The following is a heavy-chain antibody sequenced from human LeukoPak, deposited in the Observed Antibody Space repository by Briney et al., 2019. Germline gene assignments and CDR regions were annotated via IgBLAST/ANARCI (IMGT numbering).Heavy chain of an antibody. Sequence: GGSLRLSCAASGFPLSNYWMHWVRQTPGKGLVWVSRINPDGTTTSYADSVKGRFTISRDNARNTLYLEMNSLRAEDTAVYYCARIRGSYYSGAFDIWGQGTMVTVSS. V-gene: IGHV3-74*01. CDR2: INPDGTTT. CDR3: ARIRGSYYSGAFDI. CDR1: GFPLSNYW. J-gene: IGHJ3*02. D-gene: IGHD1-26*01.